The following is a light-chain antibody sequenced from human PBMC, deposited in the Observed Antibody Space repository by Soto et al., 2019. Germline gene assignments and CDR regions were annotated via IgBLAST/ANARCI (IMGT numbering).Light chain of an antibody. CDR2: DVS. CDR1: STDVGGYNY. J-gene: IGLJ2*01. CDR3: SSFSSTFTLVV. Sequence: QYALTQPASVSGSPGQSITISCTGTSTDVGGYNYVSWYQQHPGKAPKLMIYDVSNRPSGVSNRFSASKSGNTASLTISGLQAEDVADYYCSSFSSTFTLVVFGGGTKLTVL. V-gene: IGLV2-14*01.